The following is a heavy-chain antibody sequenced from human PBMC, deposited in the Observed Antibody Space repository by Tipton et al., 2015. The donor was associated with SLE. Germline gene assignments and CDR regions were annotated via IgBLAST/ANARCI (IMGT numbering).Heavy chain of an antibody. J-gene: IGHJ5*02. Sequence: TLSLTCIVPSDSVSSGDYFWGWIRQPPGKGLEWIASMSYSGRTYYNPSLKSRVTISVDSSKNHFSLNLSSVTAADTAVYYCAHSTIFGVVPHGWFDPRGQGTLVTVSS. D-gene: IGHD3-3*01. V-gene: IGHV4-39*02. CDR1: SDSVSSGDYF. CDR3: AHSTIFGVVPHGWFDP. CDR2: MSYSGRT.